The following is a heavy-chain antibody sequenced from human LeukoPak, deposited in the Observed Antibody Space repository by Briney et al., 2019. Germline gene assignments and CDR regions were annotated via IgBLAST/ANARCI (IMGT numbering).Heavy chain of an antibody. V-gene: IGHV3-11*01. CDR1: GFTFSDYY. CDR3: AKPGTSGTFDY. Sequence: GGSLRLSCAASGFTFSDYYMSWIRRAPGKGLEWVSFISSSGSIIYYADSVKGRFTISRDNTKNSLYLQMNSLRAEDTAVYYCAKPGTSGTFDYWGQGTLVTVSS. CDR2: ISSSGSII. J-gene: IGHJ4*02. D-gene: IGHD3-10*01.